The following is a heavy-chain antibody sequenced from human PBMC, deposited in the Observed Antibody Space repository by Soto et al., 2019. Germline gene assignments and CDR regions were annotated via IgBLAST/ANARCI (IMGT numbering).Heavy chain of an antibody. J-gene: IGHJ4*02. CDR3: ARTWELIKFDY. CDR1: GGSISGSSYS. CDR2: IYDTGSA. V-gene: IGHV4-30-2*01. Sequence: QLQLQESGSGLVKPSQTLSLTCAVSGGSISGSSYSWSWIRQPPGKGLEWIGYIYDTGSAYYNPSLKSRVTISVDSSKNQFSLNVNSVTAADTAVYYCARTWELIKFDYWGQGTLVTVSS. D-gene: IGHD1-26*01.